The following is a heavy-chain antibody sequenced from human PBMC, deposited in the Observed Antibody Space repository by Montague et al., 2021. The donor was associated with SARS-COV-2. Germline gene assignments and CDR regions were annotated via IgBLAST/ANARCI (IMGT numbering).Heavy chain of an antibody. CDR3: ARLRRPDGYSYWFGP. CDR1: GGSINSFY. Sequence: SETLSLTCIVSGGSINSFYWSWIRQPPGKGLEWIGYIYHSGTTHYSPSLKSRVAISLDTSKNQFSLRLTSVTAADTAVYYCARLRRPDGYSYWFGPWGQGTLVTVSS. V-gene: IGHV4-59*08. D-gene: IGHD5-24*01. CDR2: IYHSGTT. J-gene: IGHJ5*02.